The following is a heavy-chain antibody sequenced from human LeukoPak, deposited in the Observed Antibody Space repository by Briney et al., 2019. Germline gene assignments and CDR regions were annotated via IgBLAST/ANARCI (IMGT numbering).Heavy chain of an antibody. D-gene: IGHD2-15*01. Sequence: KPSETLSLTCAVYGGSFSGYYWSWIRQPPGKGLEWIGEINHSGSTNYNPSLKSRVTISVDTSKNQFSLELSSVTAADTAVYYCASAPHRCSGGSCYLLPWGQGTLVTVSS. V-gene: IGHV4-34*01. CDR2: INHSGST. CDR1: GGSFSGYY. J-gene: IGHJ5*02. CDR3: ASAPHRCSGGSCYLLP.